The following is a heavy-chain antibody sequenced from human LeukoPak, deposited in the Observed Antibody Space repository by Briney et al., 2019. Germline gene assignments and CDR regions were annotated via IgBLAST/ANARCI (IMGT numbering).Heavy chain of an antibody. CDR1: GGSFSTYY. CDR3: ARENSYYDSTGYYYGSGYFDY. J-gene: IGHJ4*02. Sequence: PSETLSLTCTVSGGSFSTYYWSWIRQPPGKGLEWIGYIYYSGSTNYNPSLQSRVTISVDTSKNQFSLRLNSVTAADTAVYYCARENSYYDSTGYYYGSGYFDYWGQGTLVTVSS. CDR2: IYYSGST. D-gene: IGHD3-22*01. V-gene: IGHV4-59*01.